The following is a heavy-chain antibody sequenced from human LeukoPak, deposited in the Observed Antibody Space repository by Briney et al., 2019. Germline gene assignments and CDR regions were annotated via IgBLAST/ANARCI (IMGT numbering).Heavy chain of an antibody. J-gene: IGHJ6*02. CDR3: AKDQNGGYFDWLFHSDGMDV. V-gene: IGHV3-30*18. CDR1: GFTFSSYG. D-gene: IGHD3-9*01. Sequence: GGSLRLSCAASGFTFSSYGMHWVRQAPGKGLEWVAVISYDGSNKYYADSVKGRFTISRDNSKNTLYLQMNSLRAEDTAVYYCAKDQNGGYFDWLFHSDGMDVWGRGTTVTVSS. CDR2: ISYDGSNK.